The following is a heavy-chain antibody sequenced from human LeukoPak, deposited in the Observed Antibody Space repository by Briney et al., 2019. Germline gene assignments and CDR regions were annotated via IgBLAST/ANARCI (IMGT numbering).Heavy chain of an antibody. V-gene: IGHV3-7*01. CDR2: IKQDGSEK. CDR3: ARGSLTTY. J-gene: IGHJ4*02. D-gene: IGHD1-14*01. CDR1: GFTFSSYW. Sequence: GGSLRLSCAAPGFTFSSYWMSWVRQAPGKGLEWVANIKQDGSEKYYVDSVKGRFTISRDNAKNSLYLQMNSLRAEDTAVYYCARGSLTTYWGQGTLVTVSS.